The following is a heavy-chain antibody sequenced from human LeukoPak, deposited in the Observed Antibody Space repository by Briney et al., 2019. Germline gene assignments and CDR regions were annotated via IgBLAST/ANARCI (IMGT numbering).Heavy chain of an antibody. CDR3: ARLNYYDSSGYQDAFDI. CDR2: INHSGST. D-gene: IGHD3-22*01. Sequence: SETLSLTCTVSGYSISSGYYWGWIRQPPGKGLEWIGEINHSGSTNYNPPLKSRVTISVNTSKNQFSLKLSSVTAADTAVYYCARLNYYDSSGYQDAFDIWGQGTMVTVSS. J-gene: IGHJ3*02. V-gene: IGHV4-38-2*02. CDR1: GYSISSGYY.